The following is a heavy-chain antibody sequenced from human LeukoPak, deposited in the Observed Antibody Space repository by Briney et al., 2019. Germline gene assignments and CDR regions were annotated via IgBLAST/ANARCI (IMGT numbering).Heavy chain of an antibody. D-gene: IGHD1-26*01. V-gene: IGHV3-11*01. CDR1: GFTFSDYY. J-gene: IGHJ4*02. Sequence: GGSLRLSCAASGFTFSDYYMSWIRRAPGKGLEWVSYISSSGSTIYYADSVKGRFTISRDNAKNSLYLQMNSLRAEDTAVYYCARVIASGSYYSGVDYWGQGTLVTVSS. CDR2: ISSSGSTI. CDR3: ARVIASGSYYSGVDY.